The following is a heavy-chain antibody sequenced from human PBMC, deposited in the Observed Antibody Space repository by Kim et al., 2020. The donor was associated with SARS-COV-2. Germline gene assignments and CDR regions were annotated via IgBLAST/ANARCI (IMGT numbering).Heavy chain of an antibody. CDR2: ICLGDSYT. CDR1: GDTFTIYC. J-gene: IGHJ4*02. V-gene: IGHV5-51*01. CDR3: ARHSKRDDYNPLDY. Sequence: GESLKISCKGSGDTFTIYCIDWVRQMPGKGLEWMGIICLGDSYTIYSPSFQGQVTLSVDKSISTTYLQWSSLKASDTAMYYCARHSKRDDYNPLDYWGQGTLVTVSS. D-gene: IGHD4-4*01.